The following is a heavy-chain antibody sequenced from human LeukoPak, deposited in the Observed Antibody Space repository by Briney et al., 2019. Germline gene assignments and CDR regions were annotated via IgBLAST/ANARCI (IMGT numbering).Heavy chain of an antibody. V-gene: IGHV3-23*01. D-gene: IGHD2-21*01. CDR2: ISDSGNT. CDR3: AKAPVTTCRGAYCYPFDY. Sequence: GGSLRLSCAASGFTLSSYAMSWVRQAPGKGLEWVPAISDSGNTYHADSVKGRFTISRDSSKNTLFPQMNRLRPEDAAVYYCAKAPVTTCRGAYCYPFDYWGQGTLVTVSS. CDR1: GFTLSSYA. J-gene: IGHJ4*02.